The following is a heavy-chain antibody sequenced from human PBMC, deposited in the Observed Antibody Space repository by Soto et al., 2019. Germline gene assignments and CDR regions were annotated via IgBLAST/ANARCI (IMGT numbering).Heavy chain of an antibody. CDR1: GGSISSGDYY. CDR3: AIGPLVDITMMIDY. Sequence: QVQLQESGPGLVKPSQTLSLTCTVSGGSISSGDYYWSWIRQPPGKGLEWIGYIHYSGSTYYNPCLKSRVTISVDTSKNQFSLQLSSVTAADTAVYYCAIGPLVDITMMIDYWGQGTLVTVSS. CDR2: IHYSGST. J-gene: IGHJ4*02. V-gene: IGHV4-30-4*01. D-gene: IGHD3-22*01.